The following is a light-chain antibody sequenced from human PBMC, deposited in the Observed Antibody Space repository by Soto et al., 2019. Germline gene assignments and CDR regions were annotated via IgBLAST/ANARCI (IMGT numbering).Light chain of an antibody. CDR3: QQFDNLPLT. J-gene: IGKJ2*01. CDR1: QDISRF. CDR2: EAS. V-gene: IGKV1-33*01. Sequence: DIQTTQSPSSLSASVGDRVAISCQASQDISRFLNWFQQKPGKAPKLLIYEASNLETGVPSRFSGSGSGTDFTLTITSLQPEDVATYYCQQFDNLPLTFGPGTRLEIK.